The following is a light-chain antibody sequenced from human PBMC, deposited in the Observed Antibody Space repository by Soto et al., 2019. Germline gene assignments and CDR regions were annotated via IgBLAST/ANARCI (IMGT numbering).Light chain of an antibody. J-gene: IGLJ2*01. CDR1: SSDVGDYNY. CDR2: EVS. Sequence: QSAPTQPPSASGSPGQSVTIPCTGTSSDVGDYNYVSWYQQHPGKVPKLLIYEVSKRPSGVPDRFSGSKSGNTASLTVSGVQAEDEADYYCSSFVGSPVVFGGGTKLTVL. CDR3: SSFVGSPVV. V-gene: IGLV2-8*01.